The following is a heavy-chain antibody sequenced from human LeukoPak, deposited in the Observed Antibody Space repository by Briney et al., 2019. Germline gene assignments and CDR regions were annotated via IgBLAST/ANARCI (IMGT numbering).Heavy chain of an antibody. V-gene: IGHV3-30*02. D-gene: IGHD2-15*01. Sequence: GGSLRLSCAASGFTFSSYGMHWVRQAPGKGLEWVAFIRYDGSNKYYADSVKGRFTISRDNSKNTLYLQMNSLRAEDTAVYYCAKEGCSGGSCYNWFDPWGPGALVTVSS. CDR1: GFTFSSYG. CDR3: AKEGCSGGSCYNWFDP. CDR2: IRYDGSNK. J-gene: IGHJ5*02.